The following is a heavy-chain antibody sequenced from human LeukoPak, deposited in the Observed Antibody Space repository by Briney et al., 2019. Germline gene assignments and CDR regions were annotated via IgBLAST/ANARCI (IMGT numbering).Heavy chain of an antibody. J-gene: IGHJ4*02. CDR2: ITQDGSEK. Sequence: GGPLRLSCAASGFTFSSYWMRWLRQAPGKGLEWVAKITQDGSEKYYVDSVKGRFTISRDNAKNSLYLQMNSLRAEETAVYYCARARPYYFDYWGQGTLVTVSS. D-gene: IGHD6-6*01. V-gene: IGHV3-7*01. CDR3: ARARPYYFDY. CDR1: GFTFSSYW.